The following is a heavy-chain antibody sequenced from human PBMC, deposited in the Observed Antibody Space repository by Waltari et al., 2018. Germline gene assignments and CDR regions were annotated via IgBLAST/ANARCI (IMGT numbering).Heavy chain of an antibody. CDR3: ARNRRWLQSNDAFDI. CDR1: GGSFSGYY. Sequence: QVQLQQWGAGLLKPSETLSLTCAVYGGSFSGYYWSWIRQPPGKGLEWIGEINHSDRPTSLPSRQRRVPISVDTSQPPFSLALSSVPAAAPALSSCARNRRWLQSNDAFDIWGQGTMVTVSS. J-gene: IGHJ3*02. D-gene: IGHD5-12*01. V-gene: IGHV4-34*01. CDR2: INHSDRP.